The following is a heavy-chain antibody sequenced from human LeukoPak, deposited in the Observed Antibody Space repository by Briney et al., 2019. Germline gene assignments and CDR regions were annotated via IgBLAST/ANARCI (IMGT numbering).Heavy chain of an antibody. D-gene: IGHD6-13*01. Sequence: SETLSLTCAVYGGSFSGYYWSWIRQPPGKGLEWIGEINHSGSTDYNPSLKSRVTISVDTSKNQFSLKLSSVTAADTAVYYCARGSIAAATDYWGQGTLVTVSS. CDR1: GGSFSGYY. CDR2: INHSGST. J-gene: IGHJ4*02. V-gene: IGHV4-34*01. CDR3: ARGSIAAATDY.